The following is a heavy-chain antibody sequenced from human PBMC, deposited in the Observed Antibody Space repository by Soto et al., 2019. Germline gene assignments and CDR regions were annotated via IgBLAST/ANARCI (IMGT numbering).Heavy chain of an antibody. CDR2: ISYDGSNK. Sequence: QAQLVESGGGVVQPGRSLSLSCAASKFTFSSYGMYWVRQAPGKGLEWVAVISYDGSNKYHADSVKGRFSISRDNSENILYLQMNSLRTEDSGVYYCAKGGPTIFGVTYSGLDVWGQGTTVSVSS. CDR3: AKGGPTIFGVTYSGLDV. CDR1: KFTFSSYG. D-gene: IGHD3-3*01. J-gene: IGHJ6*02. V-gene: IGHV3-30*18.